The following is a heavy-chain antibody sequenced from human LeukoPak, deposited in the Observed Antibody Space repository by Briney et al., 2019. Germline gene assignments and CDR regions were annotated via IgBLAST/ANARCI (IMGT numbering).Heavy chain of an antibody. CDR3: ARGLIGAVANTIDDY. V-gene: IGHV1-69*01. CDR1: GGTFSSYP. CDR2: IIPIFGTT. D-gene: IGHD6-19*01. Sequence: SVKVSCKTSGGTFSSYPISWVRQAPGQGLEWMGHIIPIFGTTNYAQRFQGRVTISADESTSTAYMELSSLTSDDMAVYYCARGLIGAVANTIDDYWGQGTLVTVSS. J-gene: IGHJ4*02.